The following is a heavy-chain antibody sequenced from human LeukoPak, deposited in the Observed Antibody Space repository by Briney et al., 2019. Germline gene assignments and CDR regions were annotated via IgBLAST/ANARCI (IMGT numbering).Heavy chain of an antibody. CDR3: ARGRPVRAAAGTVRGYGMDV. D-gene: IGHD6-13*01. CDR1: GYTFTGFY. V-gene: IGHV1-2*02. Sequence: GASVKVSCKASGYTFTGFYIHWVRQAPGQGLEWMGWINPNSGVTNYAQKFQGRVTLTRNTSISTAYMELSSLRSEDTAVYYCARGRPVRAAAGTVRGYGMDVWGQGTTVTVSS. J-gene: IGHJ6*02. CDR2: INPNSGVT.